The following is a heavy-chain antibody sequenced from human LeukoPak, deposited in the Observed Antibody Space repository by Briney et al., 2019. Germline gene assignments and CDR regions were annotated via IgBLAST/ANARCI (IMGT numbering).Heavy chain of an antibody. CDR2: IYYSGST. Sequence: PSETLSLTCTVSGGSISSYYWSWIRQPPGKGLEWIGYIYYSGSTNYNPSLKSRVTTSVDTSKNQFSLKLSSVTAADTAVYYCARASGDYGTLDYWGQGTLVTVSS. V-gene: IGHV4-59*01. D-gene: IGHD4-17*01. CDR3: ARASGDYGTLDY. J-gene: IGHJ4*02. CDR1: GGSISSYY.